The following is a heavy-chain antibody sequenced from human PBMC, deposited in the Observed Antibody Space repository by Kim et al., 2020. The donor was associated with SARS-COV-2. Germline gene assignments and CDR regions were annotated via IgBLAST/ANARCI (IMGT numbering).Heavy chain of an antibody. D-gene: IGHD3-22*01. Sequence: GGSLRLSCAASGFTFDDYAMHWVRQAPGKGLEWVSGISWNSGSIGYADSVKGRFTISRDNAKNSLYLQMNSLRAEDTALYYCAKDTYRVDYDSSLYYYYYGMDVWGQGTTVTVSS. CDR1: GFTFDDYA. CDR2: ISWNSGSI. J-gene: IGHJ6*02. CDR3: AKDTYRVDYDSSLYYYYYGMDV. V-gene: IGHV3-9*01.